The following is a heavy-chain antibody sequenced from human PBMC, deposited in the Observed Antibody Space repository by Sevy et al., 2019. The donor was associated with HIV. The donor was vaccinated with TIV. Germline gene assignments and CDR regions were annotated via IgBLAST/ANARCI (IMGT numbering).Heavy chain of an antibody. CDR1: GFIFSTYG. Sequence: GGSLRLSCAASGFIFSTYGMHWVRQAPGKGLEWVALIWYDGSSQYYADSVQGRFTISRDNSKNTLDLQMNSLRAEDTAVYYCVSGASIAAAGNFAYGGQGTLVTVSS. J-gene: IGHJ4*02. CDR2: IWYDGSSQ. CDR3: VSGASIAAAGNFAY. D-gene: IGHD6-13*01. V-gene: IGHV3-33*08.